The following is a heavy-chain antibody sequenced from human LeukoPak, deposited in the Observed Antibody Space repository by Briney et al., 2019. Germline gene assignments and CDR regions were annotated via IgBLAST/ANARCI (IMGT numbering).Heavy chain of an antibody. CDR2: IKSKTDGGTT. D-gene: IGHD3-16*02. Sequence: GGSLRLSCAASGFTFSNAWMSWVRQAPGKGLEWVGRIKSKTDGGTTDYAAPVKGRFTISRDDSKNTLYLQMNSLKTEDTAVCYCTTETGSYRQYYFDYWGQGTLVTVSS. V-gene: IGHV3-15*01. CDR1: GFTFSNAW. CDR3: TTETGSYRQYYFDY. J-gene: IGHJ4*02.